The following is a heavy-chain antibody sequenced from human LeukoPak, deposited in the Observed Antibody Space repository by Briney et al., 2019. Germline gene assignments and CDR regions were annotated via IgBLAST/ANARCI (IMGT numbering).Heavy chain of an antibody. CDR2: TRNKAQSYST. V-gene: IGHV3-72*01. D-gene: IGHD1-1*01. Sequence: GGSLRLSCAASGFTFSDHYIDWVRQAPGKGLEWVGRTRNKAQSYSTEYAASVKGRFTISRDDSKNSVYLQMNSLETEDTAVYYCARGPEADDGGYWGQGTLVTVSS. J-gene: IGHJ4*02. CDR1: GFTFSDHY. CDR3: ARGPEADDGGY.